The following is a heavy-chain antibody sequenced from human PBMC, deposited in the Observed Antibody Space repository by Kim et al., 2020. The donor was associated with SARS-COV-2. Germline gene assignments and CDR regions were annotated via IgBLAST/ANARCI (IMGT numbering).Heavy chain of an antibody. CDR3: AKQGCGGDCWSYYGMDV. Sequence: GGSLRLSCAASGFTFSSYGMHWVRQAPGKGLEWVAVISYDGSNKYYADSVKGRFTISRDNSKNTLYLQMNSLRAEDTAVYYCAKQGCGGDCWSYYGMDVWGQGTTVTVSS. V-gene: IGHV3-30*18. D-gene: IGHD2-21*02. J-gene: IGHJ6*02. CDR1: GFTFSSYG. CDR2: ISYDGSNK.